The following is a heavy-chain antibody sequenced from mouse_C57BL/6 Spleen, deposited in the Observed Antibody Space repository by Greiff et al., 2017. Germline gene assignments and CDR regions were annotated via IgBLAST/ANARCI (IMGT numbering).Heavy chain of an antibody. CDR1: GFTFSDYY. D-gene: IGHD2-4*01. Sequence: EVKLVESEGGLVQPGSSMKLSCTASGFTFSDYYMAWVRQVPEKGLEWVANINYDGSSTYYLDSLKSRFIISRDNAKNILYLQMSSLKSEDTATYYCARDEGLRGYFDYWGQGTTLTVSS. CDR3: ARDEGLRGYFDY. J-gene: IGHJ2*01. V-gene: IGHV5-16*01. CDR2: INYDGSST.